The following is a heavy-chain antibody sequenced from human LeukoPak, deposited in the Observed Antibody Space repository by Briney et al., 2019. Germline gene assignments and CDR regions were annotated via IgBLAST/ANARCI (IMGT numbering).Heavy chain of an antibody. CDR1: GFTFNDYY. Sequence: PGGSLRLSCAASGFTFNDYYMSWIRQAPGKGLEWLSYINIGGTNTHYADSVKGRFTISRDNAKKSLYLEMNNLRAEDTAVYYCATDGAGFDTWGQGVLVAVSS. V-gene: IGHV3-11*01. CDR2: INIGGTNT. CDR3: ATDGAGFDT. J-gene: IGHJ5*02.